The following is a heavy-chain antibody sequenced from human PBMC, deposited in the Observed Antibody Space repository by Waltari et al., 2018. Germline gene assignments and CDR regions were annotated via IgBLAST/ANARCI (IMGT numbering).Heavy chain of an antibody. CDR1: GSSISSGYY. Sequence: QVQLQESGPGLVKPSETLSLTCAVSGSSISSGYYWGWIRQPPGKGLEWIGSIYHSGSTYYNPSLKSRVTISVDTSKNQFSLKLSSVTAADTAVYYCARQHSGSLPVADYWGQGTLVTVSS. V-gene: IGHV4-38-2*01. D-gene: IGHD1-26*01. J-gene: IGHJ4*02. CDR3: ARQHSGSLPVADY. CDR2: IYHSGST.